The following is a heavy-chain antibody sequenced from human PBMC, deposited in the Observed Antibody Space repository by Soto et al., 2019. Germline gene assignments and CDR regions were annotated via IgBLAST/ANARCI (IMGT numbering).Heavy chain of an antibody. Sequence: QVQLQESGPGLVKPSETLSLTCTVSGGSLNISCWSWIRQPPGKGLEWIGFICYSRSTKYNPSLESRVTMSVDPSKNYFSLKVSSVTAADTAVYYCARGAYYVSPWGHGTLVTVSS. CDR1: GGSLNISC. CDR2: ICYSRST. V-gene: IGHV4-59*01. J-gene: IGHJ5*02. D-gene: IGHD3-16*01. CDR3: ARGAYYVSP.